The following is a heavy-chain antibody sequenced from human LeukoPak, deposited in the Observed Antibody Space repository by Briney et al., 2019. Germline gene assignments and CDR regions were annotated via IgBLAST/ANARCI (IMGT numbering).Heavy chain of an antibody. CDR2: IYTSGST. Sequence: SETLSLTCTVSGGSISSSSYYWGWIRQPPGKGLEWIGSIYTSGSTNYNPSLKSRVTISVDTSKNQFSLKLSSVTAADTAVYYCARALTGYHYYYYYYMDVWGKGTTVTISS. V-gene: IGHV4-39*07. CDR1: GGSISSSSYY. J-gene: IGHJ6*03. D-gene: IGHD3-9*01. CDR3: ARALTGYHYYYYYYMDV.